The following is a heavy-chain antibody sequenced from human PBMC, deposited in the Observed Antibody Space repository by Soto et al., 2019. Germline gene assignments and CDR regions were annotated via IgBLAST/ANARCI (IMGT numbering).Heavy chain of an antibody. CDR1: GFTFSSYS. D-gene: IGHD6-6*01. CDR3: ARDSATPRIAARRWYGY. Sequence: AASLRLSCAASGFTFSSYSMNWVRQAPGKGLEWVSSISSSSSYIYYADSVKGRFTISRDNAKNSLYLQMNSLRAEDTAVYYCARDSATPRIAARRWYGYWGQGT. CDR2: ISSSSSYI. J-gene: IGHJ4*02. V-gene: IGHV3-21*01.